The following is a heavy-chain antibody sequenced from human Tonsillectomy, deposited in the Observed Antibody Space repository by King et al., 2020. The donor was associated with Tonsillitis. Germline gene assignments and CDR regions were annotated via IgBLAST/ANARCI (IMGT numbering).Heavy chain of an antibody. CDR3: AKDAYSSSWYVDY. D-gene: IGHD6-13*01. J-gene: IGHJ4*02. CDR2: IRYDGSNK. V-gene: IGHV3-30*02. Sequence: VQLVESGGGVVQPGGSLRLSCAASGFTFSNYGMHWVRQAPGKGLEWVAFIRYDGSNKFYAYSVKGRFTISRDNSKNTLYLQMNSLRVEDTDVYYCAKDAYSSSWYVDYWGQQTLVNASS. CDR1: GFTFSNYG.